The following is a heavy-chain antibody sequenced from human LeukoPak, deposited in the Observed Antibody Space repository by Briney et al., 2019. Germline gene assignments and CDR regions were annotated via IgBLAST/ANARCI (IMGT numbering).Heavy chain of an antibody. Sequence: SETLSLTCTVSGGSISSSSYYSGWIRQPPGKGLEWIGSIYYSGSTYYNPSLKSRVTISVDTSKNQFSLKLSSVTAADTAVYYCATEVSLGSSTSCYSYWGQGTLVTVSS. V-gene: IGHV4-39*01. J-gene: IGHJ4*02. CDR3: ATEVSLGSSTSCYSY. D-gene: IGHD2-2*01. CDR1: GGSISSSSYY. CDR2: IYYSGST.